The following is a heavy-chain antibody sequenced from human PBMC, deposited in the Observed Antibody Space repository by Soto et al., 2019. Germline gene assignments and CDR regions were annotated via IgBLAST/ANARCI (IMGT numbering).Heavy chain of an antibody. Sequence: QLQLQESGPGLVRPSETLSLTCAVSGDSISSSSYYWGWIRQPPGKGLEWIGSIFYSGSTYYNPSLKSRDTISVDTSKNQFSLRLSSVTAADTAVYYCARTIAVAGTDYWGQGTLVTVSS. CDR2: IFYSGST. J-gene: IGHJ4*02. CDR1: GDSISSSSYY. CDR3: ARTIAVAGTDY. D-gene: IGHD6-19*01. V-gene: IGHV4-39*01.